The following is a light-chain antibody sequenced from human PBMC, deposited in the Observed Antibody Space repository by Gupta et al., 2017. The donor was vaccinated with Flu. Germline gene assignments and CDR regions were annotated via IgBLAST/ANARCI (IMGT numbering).Light chain of an antibody. CDR1: NNDIGLYNY. CDR3: SSYARGSFWV. Sequence: QSALTQPASVSGSPGQSITISCTGTNNDIGLYNYVSWYQQHPGNAPKLMVYGVSNRPSGVSNRFSGSKSGNTASLTISGLQAEDEADYYCSSYARGSFWVFGGGTKLSVL. J-gene: IGLJ3*02. CDR2: GVS. V-gene: IGLV2-14*01.